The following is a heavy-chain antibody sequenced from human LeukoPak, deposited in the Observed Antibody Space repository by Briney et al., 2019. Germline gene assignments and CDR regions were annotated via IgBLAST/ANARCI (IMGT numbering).Heavy chain of an antibody. V-gene: IGHV3-23*01. CDR3: ARGLDSNRWYFFDY. CDR2: IGGSGGTT. Sequence: GGSLRPSCAASGFTFSSYAMSWVRQAPGKGLEWVSSIGGSGGTTYYADSVKGRFTVSRDNSKNTLYVQMNRLRAEDTAVYFCARGLDSNRWYFFDYWGQGTLVTVSS. CDR1: GFTFSSYA. D-gene: IGHD6-13*01. J-gene: IGHJ4*02.